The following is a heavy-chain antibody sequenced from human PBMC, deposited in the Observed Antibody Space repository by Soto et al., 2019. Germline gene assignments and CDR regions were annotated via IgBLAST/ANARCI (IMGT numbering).Heavy chain of an antibody. CDR3: ARDGIIAARYFYYYYMDV. CDR2: ISSSSSYI. Sequence: EVQLVESGGGLVKPGGSLRLSCAASGFTFSNYSMNWVRQAPGKGLEWGSSISSSSSYIYYADSVKGRFTISRDNAKNSLYLQMNSLRAEDTAVYYCARDGIIAARYFYYYYMDVWGKGTTVTVSS. D-gene: IGHD6-13*01. V-gene: IGHV3-21*01. CDR1: GFTFSNYS. J-gene: IGHJ6*03.